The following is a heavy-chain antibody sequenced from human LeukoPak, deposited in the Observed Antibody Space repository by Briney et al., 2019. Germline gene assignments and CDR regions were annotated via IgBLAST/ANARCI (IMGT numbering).Heavy chain of an antibody. CDR1: GGSISSYY. CDR3: ARHGNIVVLPDASKAFDI. D-gene: IGHD2-2*01. V-gene: IGHV4-59*08. Sequence: SETLSLTCTVSGGSISSYYWSWIRQPPGKGLEWIGYIYYSGSTNYNPSLKSRVTISVDTSKSQFSLRLSSVTAADTAVYYCARHGNIVVLPDASKAFDIWGQGTMVTVSS. CDR2: IYYSGST. J-gene: IGHJ3*02.